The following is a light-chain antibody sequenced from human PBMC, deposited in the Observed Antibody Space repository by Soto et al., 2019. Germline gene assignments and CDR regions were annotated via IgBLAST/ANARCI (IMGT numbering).Light chain of an antibody. CDR2: GAS. V-gene: IGKV3-15*01. J-gene: IGKJ1*01. Sequence: EIVMTQSPATLSVSPGERATLSRRASQSVSSNLAWYQQKPGQAPRLLIYGASTRATGIPATFSGSGSGTEFTLTISILQSEDFAVYYCQQYNNWPRTFGQGTKV. CDR3: QQYNNWPRT. CDR1: QSVSSN.